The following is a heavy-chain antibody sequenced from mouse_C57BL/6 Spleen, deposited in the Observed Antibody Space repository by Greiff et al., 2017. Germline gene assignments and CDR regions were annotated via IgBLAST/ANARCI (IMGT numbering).Heavy chain of an antibody. D-gene: IGHD2-1*01. J-gene: IGHJ1*03. V-gene: IGHV5-4*01. CDR1: GFTFSSYA. Sequence: EVQLVESGGGLVKPGGSLKLSCAASGFTFSSYAMSWVRQTPEKRLEWVATISDGGSYTYYPDNVKGRFTISRDNAKNNLYLQMSHLKSEDTAMYYGARAYGNYPRYFDVWGTGTTVTVSS. CDR3: ARAYGNYPRYFDV. CDR2: ISDGGSYT.